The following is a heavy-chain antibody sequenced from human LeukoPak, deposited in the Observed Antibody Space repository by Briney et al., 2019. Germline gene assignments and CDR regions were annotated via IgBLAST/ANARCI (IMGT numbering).Heavy chain of an antibody. J-gene: IGHJ4*02. CDR2: ISSSSSTI. CDR3: ARDRYGDYTVDY. CDR1: GFTFSSYS. Sequence: GGSLRLSCAASGFTFSSYSMNWVRQAPGKGLEWVSYISSSSSTIHYADSVKGRFTISRDNAKNSLYLQMNSLRAEDTAVYYCARDRYGDYTVDYWGQGTLVTVSS. D-gene: IGHD4-17*01. V-gene: IGHV3-48*01.